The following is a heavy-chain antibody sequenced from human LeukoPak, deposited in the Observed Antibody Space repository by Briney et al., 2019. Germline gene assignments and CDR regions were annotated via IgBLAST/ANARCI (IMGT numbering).Heavy chain of an antibody. V-gene: IGHV3-48*02. CDR3: TKESVTYLDY. CDR2: ISSSSSSI. CDR1: GFVFNYYS. D-gene: IGHD2-21*02. J-gene: IGHJ4*02. Sequence: GGSLRLSCAASGFVFNYYSMNWVRQAPGKGLEWVSYISSSSSSIYYADSVKGRFTISRDNAKNSLYLQMNSLRDEDTAVYYCTKESVTYLDYWGQGTLVTVSS.